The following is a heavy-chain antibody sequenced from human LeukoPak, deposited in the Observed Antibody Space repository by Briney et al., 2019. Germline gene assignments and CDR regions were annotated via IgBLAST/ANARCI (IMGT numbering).Heavy chain of an antibody. CDR3: AKVSSSCPDCSFDS. CDR1: GFTFSAYA. CDR2: IRYNGGKE. V-gene: IGHV3-30*02. Sequence: GGSLRLSCTASGFTFSAYAMHWVRQAPGKGLEWVAFIRYNGGKEHHADSVKGRFTISRDNSKNTLYLQMDSLRAEDTAVYYCAKVSSSCPDCSFDSWEQGTLVTVSS. J-gene: IGHJ4*02. D-gene: IGHD6-13*01.